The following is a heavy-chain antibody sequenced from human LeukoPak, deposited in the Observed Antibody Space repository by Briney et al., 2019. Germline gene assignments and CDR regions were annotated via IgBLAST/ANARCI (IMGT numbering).Heavy chain of an antibody. J-gene: IGHJ4*02. V-gene: IGHV4-4*02. D-gene: IGHD1-26*01. CDR2: VHLNGAT. CDR3: TRESGAFSPFGF. CDR1: GGSIITTNW. Sequence: PSGTLSLTCGVSGGSIITTNWWSWVRQPSGKGLEWIGEVHLNGATNYNPSLESRVSMSIDKSKNQLSLKLSSVTAADTATYYCTRESGAFSPFGFWGQGTLVTVSS.